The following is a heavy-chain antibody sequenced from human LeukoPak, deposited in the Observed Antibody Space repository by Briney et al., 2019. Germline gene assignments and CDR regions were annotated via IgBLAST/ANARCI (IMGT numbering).Heavy chain of an antibody. CDR3: AKDGDLEDIIVVPTAYPFDY. D-gene: IGHD2-2*01. CDR2: IGGSGGSA. Sequence: GGSLRLSCAASGFTFSNYAMSWVRQAPGKGLEWVSAIGGSGGSAYYMDSVKGRFTTSRDTSRNTVYLQMNSLRAEDAAVYYCAKDGDLEDIIVVPTAYPFDYWGQGTLVTVSS. J-gene: IGHJ4*02. CDR1: GFTFSNYA. V-gene: IGHV3-23*01.